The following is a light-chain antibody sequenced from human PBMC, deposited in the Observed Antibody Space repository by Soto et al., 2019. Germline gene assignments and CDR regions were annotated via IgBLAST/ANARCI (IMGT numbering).Light chain of an antibody. Sequence: QSVLTQPPSASGTPGQRVTISCSGGISNIGSNPVYWHQHLPGTAPKLLVYRNNQRPSGVPDRFSDSKSGTSAFSAISGLRSEDEADYFCTSSKTDSLYVFGTGTKVTVL. J-gene: IGLJ1*01. V-gene: IGLV1-47*01. CDR2: RNN. CDR3: TSSKTDSLYV. CDR1: ISNIGSNP.